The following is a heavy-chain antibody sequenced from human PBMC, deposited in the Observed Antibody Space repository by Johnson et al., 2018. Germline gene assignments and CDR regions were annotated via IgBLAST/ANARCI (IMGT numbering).Heavy chain of an antibody. Sequence: QVQLQESGPGLVKPSETLSLTCTVSGGSISSYYWSWIRQSPGKGLEWIGYIYYSGNNNYNPSLKSRVTISVDPSKNQFSLKLSSVTAAGTAVYYCSRTGRGSSGYYYYYYMYVWGKGTTVTVSS. CDR1: GGSISSYY. J-gene: IGHJ6*03. D-gene: IGHD3-16*01. CDR3: SRTGRGSSGYYYYYYMYV. V-gene: IGHV4-59*01. CDR2: IYYSGNN.